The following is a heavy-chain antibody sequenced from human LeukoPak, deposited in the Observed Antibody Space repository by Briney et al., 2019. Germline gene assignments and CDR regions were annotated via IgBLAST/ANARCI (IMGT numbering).Heavy chain of an antibody. Sequence: ASVKVSCKASGYTFTSYGISWVRQAPGQGLEWMGWISAYNGNTNYAQKVQGRVTMTTDTSTSTAYMELRSLRSDDTAVYYCAKGLGGSGSYFLTFDYWGQGTLVTVSS. D-gene: IGHD1-26*01. CDR2: ISAYNGNT. CDR1: GYTFTSYG. CDR3: AKGLGGSGSYFLTFDY. J-gene: IGHJ4*02. V-gene: IGHV1-18*01.